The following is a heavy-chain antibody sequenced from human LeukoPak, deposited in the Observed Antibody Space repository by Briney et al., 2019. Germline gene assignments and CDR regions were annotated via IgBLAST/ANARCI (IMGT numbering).Heavy chain of an antibody. D-gene: IGHD3-22*01. CDR3: ARVGSKDYYDSSGYYYGAFDI. Sequence: SETLSLTCTVSGGSISSGSYYWSWIRQPAGKGLEWTGRIYTSGSTNYNPSLKSRVTISVDTSKNQFSLKLSSVTAADTAVYYCARVGSKDYYDSSGYYYGAFDIWGQGTMVTVSS. J-gene: IGHJ3*02. CDR2: IYTSGST. V-gene: IGHV4-61*02. CDR1: GGSISSGSYY.